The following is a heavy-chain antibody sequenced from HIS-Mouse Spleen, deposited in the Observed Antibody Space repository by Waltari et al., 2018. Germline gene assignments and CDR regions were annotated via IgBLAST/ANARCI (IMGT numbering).Heavy chain of an antibody. J-gene: IGHJ4*02. V-gene: IGHV3-30*18. Sequence: QVQLVESGGGVVRPGRSLRLYCPASGSTFSRYGMHWVRQAPGQGLEWVAVISYDGSKKYYADSVKGRFSISRDNSKHTLYLQMNSLRAEDAAVYYCAKASSGWLDYWGQGTLVTVSS. D-gene: IGHD6-19*01. CDR2: ISYDGSKK. CDR1: GSTFSRYG. CDR3: AKASSGWLDY.